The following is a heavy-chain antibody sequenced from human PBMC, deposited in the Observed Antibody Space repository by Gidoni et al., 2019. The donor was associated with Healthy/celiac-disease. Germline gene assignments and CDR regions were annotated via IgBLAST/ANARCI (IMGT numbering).Heavy chain of an antibody. CDR3: ARESLYSGYGDY. J-gene: IGHJ4*02. V-gene: IGHV3-33*01. CDR2: IWYDGSNK. Sequence: QVQLVESGGGVVQPGRSLRLSCAASGFTFSSYGMHWARQAPGKGLEWVAVIWYDGSNKYYADSVKGRFTISRDNSKNTLYLQMNSLRAEDTAVYYCARESLYSGYGDYWGQGTLVTVSS. CDR1: GFTFSSYG. D-gene: IGHD5-12*01.